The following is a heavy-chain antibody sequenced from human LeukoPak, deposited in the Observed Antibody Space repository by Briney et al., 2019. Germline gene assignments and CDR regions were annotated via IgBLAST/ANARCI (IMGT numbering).Heavy chain of an antibody. CDR3: AKGGYYYDSSAFDY. CDR2: ISSSGSTI. D-gene: IGHD3-22*01. V-gene: IGHV3-48*03. Sequence: GGSLRLSCVASGFTFSSYEMTWVRQAPGKGLEWLSYISSSGSTIYYADSVKGRFTVSRDNAKNSLYLQMNSLRAEDTALYYCAKGGYYYDSSAFDYWGQGTLVTVSS. CDR1: GFTFSSYE. J-gene: IGHJ4*02.